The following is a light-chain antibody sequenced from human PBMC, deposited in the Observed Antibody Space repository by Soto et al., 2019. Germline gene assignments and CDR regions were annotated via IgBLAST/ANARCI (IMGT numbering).Light chain of an antibody. CDR1: QSVSNSD. V-gene: IGKV3-20*01. CDR2: GAS. J-gene: IGKJ3*01. CDR3: QQYVGAPRT. Sequence: EIVLTQSPGTLSLSPGERATLSCRASQSVSNSDLAWYQQRPGQAPRLLIYGASSRATGIPDRFSGSGSGTVFTFTISILEPEDFAVYFCQQYVGAPRTFGPGTKVDIK.